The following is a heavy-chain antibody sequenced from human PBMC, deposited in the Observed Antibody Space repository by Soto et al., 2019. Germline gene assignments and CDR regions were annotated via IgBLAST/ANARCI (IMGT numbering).Heavy chain of an antibody. D-gene: IGHD3-9*01. CDR1: GFTFSNYG. CDR2: ISYHGTNT. J-gene: IGHJ4*02. V-gene: IGHV3-30*18. Sequence: HPGGSLRLSCVVSGFTFSNYGMHWVRQAPGKGLEWVAVISYHGTNTYYAASVKGRFTISRDNSKNTLYLQMNSLSPEDTATYYCAKTLPPIRYFDYLLSHSFDYWGQGTLVTVSS. CDR3: AKTLPPIRYFDYLLSHSFDY.